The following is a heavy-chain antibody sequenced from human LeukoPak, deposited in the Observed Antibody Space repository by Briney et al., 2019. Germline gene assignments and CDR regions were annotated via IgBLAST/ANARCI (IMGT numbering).Heavy chain of an antibody. J-gene: IGHJ5*02. Sequence: ASVKVSCKASGYTFTDYYIHWVRQAPGQGLEWMGWINPNSGGSGGTNYAQKFQGRVTMTSDTSIRTAYMELRSLRSDDTAVYYCARGQITMVRGALDWFDPWGQGTLVTVSS. CDR2: INPNSGGSGGT. CDR3: ARGQITMVRGALDWFDP. D-gene: IGHD3-10*01. CDR1: GYTFTDYY. V-gene: IGHV1-2*02.